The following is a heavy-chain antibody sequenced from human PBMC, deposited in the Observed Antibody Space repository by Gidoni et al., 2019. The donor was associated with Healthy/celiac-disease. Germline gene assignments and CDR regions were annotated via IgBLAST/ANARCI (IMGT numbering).Heavy chain of an antibody. J-gene: IGHJ5*02. CDR2: IYYSGST. D-gene: IGHD3-3*01. Sequence: QVQLQESGPGLVKPSQTLSLTCTVSGGSISSGGYYWSWIRQHPGKGLEWIGYIYYSGSTYSNPSLMSRVTISVDTSKNQFSLKLSSVTAADTAVYYCARVRLLEWTENWFDPWGQGTLVTVSS. CDR1: GGSISSGGYY. V-gene: IGHV4-31*03. CDR3: ARVRLLEWTENWFDP.